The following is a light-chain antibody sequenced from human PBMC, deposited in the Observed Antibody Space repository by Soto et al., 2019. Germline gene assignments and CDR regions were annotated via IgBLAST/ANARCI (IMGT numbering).Light chain of an antibody. CDR1: QRLSNC. J-gene: IGKJ2*01. CDR2: KAS. Sequence: DIQMTQSPSALSASVGDTVTITCRASQRLSNCWAWYQQKPGQAPKVLIHKASTLESGVPSRFIGSGSWTALTVTISTLAPDELATEYWAQYDRLPYTFGQGTKLDIK. CDR3: AQYDRLPYT. V-gene: IGKV1-5*03.